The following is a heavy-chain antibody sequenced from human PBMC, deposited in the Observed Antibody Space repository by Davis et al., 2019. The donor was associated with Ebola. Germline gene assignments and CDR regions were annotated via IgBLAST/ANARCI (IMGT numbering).Heavy chain of an antibody. CDR3: AKVGQMKWNFRYAMDV. CDR2: LGTSADT. V-gene: IGHV3-23*01. D-gene: IGHD1-7*01. Sequence: GESLKISCAASGFIFSSYVMSWVRQAPGKGLEWVSTLGTSADTYYADSVKGRFTISRDNSKNTLYLQMNSLRAEDTAVYYCAKVGQMKWNFRYAMDVWGQGTTVTVSS. J-gene: IGHJ6*02. CDR1: GFIFSSYV.